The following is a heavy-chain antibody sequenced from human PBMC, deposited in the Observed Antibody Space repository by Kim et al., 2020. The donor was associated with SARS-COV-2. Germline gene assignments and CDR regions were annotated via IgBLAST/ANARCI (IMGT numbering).Heavy chain of an antibody. D-gene: IGHD3-10*01. CDR1: GGSISSYY. J-gene: IGHJ6*02. Sequence: SETLSLTCTVSGGSISSYYWSWIRQPPGKGLEWIGYIYYSGSTNYNPSLKSRVTISVDTSKNQFSLKLSSVTAADTAVYYCARDRRMRFGRPYYYGMDVWGQGTTVTVSS. V-gene: IGHV4-59*13. CDR2: IYYSGST. CDR3: ARDRRMRFGRPYYYGMDV.